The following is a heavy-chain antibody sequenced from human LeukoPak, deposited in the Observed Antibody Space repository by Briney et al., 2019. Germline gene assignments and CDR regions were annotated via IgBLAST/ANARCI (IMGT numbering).Heavy chain of an antibody. Sequence: GESLKISCQDSGYSFSGYWIGWVRQMPGKGLEWMGIIYPGDSDTRYSPSFQGQVTISADKSISTAYLQWSSLKASDTAMYYCARLNSYYYDSSGSEVNAFDIWGQGTMVTVSS. D-gene: IGHD3-22*01. CDR1: GYSFSGYW. V-gene: IGHV5-51*01. J-gene: IGHJ3*02. CDR2: IYPGDSDT. CDR3: ARLNSYYYDSSGSEVNAFDI.